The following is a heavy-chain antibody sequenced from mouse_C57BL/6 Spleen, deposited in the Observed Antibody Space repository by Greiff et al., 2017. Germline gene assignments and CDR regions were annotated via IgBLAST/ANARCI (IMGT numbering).Heavy chain of an antibody. CDR2: IDPEDGDT. V-gene: IGHV14-1*01. J-gene: IGHJ2*01. CDR1: GFNIKDYY. Sequence: EVQLQQSGAELVRPGASVKLSCTASGFNIKDYYMNWVKQRPEQGLEWIGRIDPEDGDTEYAPKFQGKATTTAYTSSNTAYLQLSSLTSKYTAVYYCTKAFYYGSSPYFDYWGQGTTLTVSS. CDR3: TKAFYYGSSPYFDY. D-gene: IGHD1-1*01.